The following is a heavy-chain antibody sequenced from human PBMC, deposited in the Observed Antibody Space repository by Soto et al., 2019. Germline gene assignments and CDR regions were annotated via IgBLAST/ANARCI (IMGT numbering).Heavy chain of an antibody. CDR1: GYTFSSIG. CDR2: ISPHRGDT. J-gene: IGHJ4*02. D-gene: IGHD3-10*01. V-gene: IGHV1-18*01. Sequence: GASVEVSCKTSGYTFSSIGISWVRQAPGQGLEWMGWISPHRGDTYYAQRLQGRVTMTTDTSTSTAYMELRSLRSDDTAVYFCARDLDGSGSYYTNYWGQETRVTV. CDR3: ARDLDGSGSYYTNY.